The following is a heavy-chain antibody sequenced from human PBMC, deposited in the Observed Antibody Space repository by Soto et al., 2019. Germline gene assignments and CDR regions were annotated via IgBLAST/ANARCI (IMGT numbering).Heavy chain of an antibody. J-gene: IGHJ6*03. CDR3: ARLAEDCSGGSCYPNSHYYCKDV. Sequence: SESLSLTCAVSGGSMSSSSYYWGWIRQPPGKGLEWIGSIYYSGSTYYNPSLKSRVTISVDTSKNQFSLKLSSVTAADTAVYYCARLAEDCSGGSCYPNSHYYCKDVWGKGTTVTVSS. CDR1: GGSMSSSSYY. CDR2: IYYSGST. V-gene: IGHV4-39*01. D-gene: IGHD2-15*01.